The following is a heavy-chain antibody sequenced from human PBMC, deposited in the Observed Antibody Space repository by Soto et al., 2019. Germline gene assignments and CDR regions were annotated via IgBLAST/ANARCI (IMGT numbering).Heavy chain of an antibody. Sequence: SETLSLTCAVSGSSISSGGYSWSWIRQPPGKGLEWIGYIYHSGSTYYNPSLKSRVTISVDMSKNQFSLRLSSVTAAETAVYYCARHSYYSSPLRFDPWGQGTLVTVSS. V-gene: IGHV4-30-2*01. D-gene: IGHD4-4*01. J-gene: IGHJ5*02. CDR3: ARHSYYSSPLRFDP. CDR2: IYHSGST. CDR1: GSSISSGGYS.